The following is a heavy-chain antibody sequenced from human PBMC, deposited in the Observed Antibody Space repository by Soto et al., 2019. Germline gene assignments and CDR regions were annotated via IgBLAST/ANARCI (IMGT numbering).Heavy chain of an antibody. D-gene: IGHD2-15*01. CDR1: GFSFSTHY. J-gene: IGHJ4*02. V-gene: IGHV3-48*02. Sequence: EVQLVESGGGLVQPGGSLRLSCAASGFSFSTHYMNWVRQAPGKGLEWVSCISSSGSDIYYTDSVKGRFTISRDNAKNSMYLQMNSLRDEDTAVYYCARDFKDGMAVAKFDYWGQGALVTVSS. CDR3: ARDFKDGMAVAKFDY. CDR2: ISSSGSDI.